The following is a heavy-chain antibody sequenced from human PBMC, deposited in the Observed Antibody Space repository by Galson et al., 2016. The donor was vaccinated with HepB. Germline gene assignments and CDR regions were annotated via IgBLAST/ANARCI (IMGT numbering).Heavy chain of an antibody. CDR1: GFTSSTYSTYV. D-gene: IGHD3/OR15-3a*01. CDR3: AKQRTGLISDASDI. V-gene: IGHV3-23*01. CDR2: ISGGGGNT. Sequence: SLRLSCAASGFTSSTYSTYVMYWVRQAPGKGLEWVATISGGGGNTFYADSLKGRLTTSRDNSKNTLFLQMNSLRVDDTALYYCAKQRTGLISDASDIWGHGALVTVSS. J-gene: IGHJ3*02.